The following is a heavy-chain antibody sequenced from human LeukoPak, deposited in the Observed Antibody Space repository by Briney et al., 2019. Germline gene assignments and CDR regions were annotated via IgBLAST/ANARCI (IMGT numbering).Heavy chain of an antibody. D-gene: IGHD5-18*01. CDR2: INAGNGNT. Sequence: ASVKVSCKASGYTFTSYAMHWVRQAPGQRLEWMGWINAGNGNTKYSRKFQGRVTITRDTSASTAYMELSSLRSEDTAVYYCARDPDTAMALDYWGQGTLVTVSS. V-gene: IGHV1-3*01. J-gene: IGHJ4*02. CDR3: ARDPDTAMALDY. CDR1: GYTFTSYA.